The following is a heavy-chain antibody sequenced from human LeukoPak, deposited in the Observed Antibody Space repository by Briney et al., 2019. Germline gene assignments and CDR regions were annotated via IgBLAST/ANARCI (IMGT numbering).Heavy chain of an antibody. CDR3: ARNMYYDFWSGHTMDV. CDR1: RFTFSSYS. J-gene: IGHJ6*03. CDR2: ISSSSSYI. V-gene: IGHV3-21*01. Sequence: GGSLRLSCAASRFTFSSYSMNWVRQAPGKGLEWVSSISSSSSYIYYADSVKGRFTISRDNAKNSLYLQMNSLRAEDTAVYYCARNMYYDFWSGHTMDVWGKGTTVTVSS. D-gene: IGHD3-3*01.